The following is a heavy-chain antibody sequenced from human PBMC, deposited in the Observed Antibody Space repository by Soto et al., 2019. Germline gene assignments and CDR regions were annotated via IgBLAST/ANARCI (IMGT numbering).Heavy chain of an antibody. V-gene: IGHV4-59*08. J-gene: IGHJ6*03. D-gene: IGHD4-4*01. Sequence: QVQLQESGPGLVKPSETLSLTCTVSGGSISSYYWSWIRQPPGTGLEWIGNIYYRGSTNYNPSLKSRVTISVDTSKNQFSLKLSSVTAADTAVYYCARQVVTTGPNYYYYHMDVWGKGTTVTVSS. CDR2: IYYRGST. CDR1: GGSISSYY. CDR3: ARQVVTTGPNYYYYHMDV.